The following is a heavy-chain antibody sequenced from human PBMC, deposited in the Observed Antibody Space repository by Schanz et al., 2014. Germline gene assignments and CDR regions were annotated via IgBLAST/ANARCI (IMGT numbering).Heavy chain of an antibody. CDR3: ARDRQQLVGRIGYYYGMDV. CDR1: GFTFSNIS. V-gene: IGHV3-30*04. Sequence: QVQGGEDGGGVVQPGRSLRLSCAASGFTFSNISLPFYLPSPFTFLEWVAVISYDGCHKDYADSVKGRFTISRDNSKNTLYLQMNSLRAEDTAVYYCARDRQQLVGRIGYYYGMDVWGQGTTVTVSS. J-gene: IGHJ6*02. D-gene: IGHD6-13*01. CDR2: ISYDGCHK.